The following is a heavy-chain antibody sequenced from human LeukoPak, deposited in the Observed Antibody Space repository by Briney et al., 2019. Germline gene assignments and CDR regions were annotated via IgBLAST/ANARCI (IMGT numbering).Heavy chain of an antibody. D-gene: IGHD1-1*01. CDR3: AKGLEVESRLDS. CDR1: GFMYSAYS. J-gene: IGHJ4*02. Sequence: GGSLRLSCSASGFMYSAYSMYWVRQAQGKGLEWVSGISRLGTFYSDSVKGRFTISRDNSRNTLFLQMNSLTVDDTAVYYCAKGLEVESRLDSWGQGTLITVSS. CDR2: ISRLGTF. V-gene: IGHV3-69-1*01.